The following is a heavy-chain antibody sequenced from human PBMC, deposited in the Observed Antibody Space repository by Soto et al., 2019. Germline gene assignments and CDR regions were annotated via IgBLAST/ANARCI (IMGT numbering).Heavy chain of an antibody. Sequence: ESLKISCKGSGYSFTSYWIGWVRQMPGKGLEWMGIIYPGDSDTRYSPSFQGQVTISADKSISTAYLQWSSLKASDTAMYYCARQPYYDFWSGYYRYYGMDVWGQGTTVTVSS. CDR1: GYSFTSYW. J-gene: IGHJ6*02. CDR3: ARQPYYDFWSGYYRYYGMDV. V-gene: IGHV5-51*01. D-gene: IGHD3-3*01. CDR2: IYPGDSDT.